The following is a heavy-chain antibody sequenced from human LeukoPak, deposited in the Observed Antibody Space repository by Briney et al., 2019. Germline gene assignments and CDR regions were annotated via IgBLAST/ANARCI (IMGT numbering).Heavy chain of an antibody. J-gene: IGHJ4*02. CDR2: HYWNDNK. V-gene: IGHV2-5*01. D-gene: IGHD6-25*01. Sequence: SVPPLVEPTQTLTLTCTVAGFSLSTDEVGVGWSRQPPGRPLEGLAHHYWNDNKFYSPSLQSRLTINKDTSKNQVALTMTNVDPVETATYYCAYQVYSSGWHPFAYWGQGILVTVAS. CDR3: AYQVYSSGWHPFAY. CDR1: GFSLSTDEVG.